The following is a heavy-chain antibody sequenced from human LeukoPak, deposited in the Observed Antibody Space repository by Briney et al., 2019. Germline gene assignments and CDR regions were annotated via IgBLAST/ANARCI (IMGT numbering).Heavy chain of an antibody. CDR2: ISSGRSYI. CDR1: GFTFSSYT. Sequence: RSGGSLRLSCAASGFTFSSYTMNWVRQAPGKGLEWVSSISSGRSYIYYADSVKGRFTISRDDAKNSLYLQMNSLRAEDTAVYYCARGGLSNYVDQLDYWGQGILVTVSS. CDR3: ARGGLSNYVDQLDY. D-gene: IGHD4-11*01. J-gene: IGHJ4*02. V-gene: IGHV3-21*01.